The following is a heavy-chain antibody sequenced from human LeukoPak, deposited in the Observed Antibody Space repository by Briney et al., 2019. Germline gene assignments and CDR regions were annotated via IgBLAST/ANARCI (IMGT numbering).Heavy chain of an antibody. Sequence: SQTLSLTCTVSGGSISSGGYYWSWIRQHPGKGLEWIGYIYHSGYTYYNPSLKSRVTISADTSKNQFSLRLSSVTAADTAVYYCARQRGYYYDSSGYDAFDIWGQGTMVTVSS. CDR3: ARQRGYYYDSSGYDAFDI. D-gene: IGHD3-22*01. CDR1: GGSISSGGYY. CDR2: IYHSGYT. V-gene: IGHV4-31*03. J-gene: IGHJ3*02.